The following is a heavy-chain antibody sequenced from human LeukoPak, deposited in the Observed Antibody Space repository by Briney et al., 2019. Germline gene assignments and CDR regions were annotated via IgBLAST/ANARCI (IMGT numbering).Heavy chain of an antibody. D-gene: IGHD2-21*01. CDR2: INPNSGGT. CDR3: ARADRLDGGPYLIGP. J-gene: IGHJ5*02. V-gene: IGHV1-2*02. CDR1: GYSFTDYY. Sequence: ASVKVSCKTSGYSFTDYYMHWVRQASGQGLEWMGWINPNSGGTSSAQKFQGRVTMTRDTSITTVYMEVSWLTSDDTAIYYCARADRLDGGPYLIGPWGQGTLVTVSS.